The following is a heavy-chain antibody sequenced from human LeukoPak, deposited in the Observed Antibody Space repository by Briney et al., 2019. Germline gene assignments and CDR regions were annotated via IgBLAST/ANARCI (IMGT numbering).Heavy chain of an antibody. D-gene: IGHD3-10*01. CDR2: IYTSGST. V-gene: IGHV4-61*02. CDR1: GGSISSGSYY. CDR3: ARESATSGSTD. J-gene: IGHJ4*02. Sequence: SETLSLTCTVSGGSISSGSYYWSWIRQPAGKGLEWIGRIYTSGSTNYNPSLKSRVTISLDTSKDQFSLRLSSVTAADTAFYYCARESATSGSTDWGQGTLVTVSS.